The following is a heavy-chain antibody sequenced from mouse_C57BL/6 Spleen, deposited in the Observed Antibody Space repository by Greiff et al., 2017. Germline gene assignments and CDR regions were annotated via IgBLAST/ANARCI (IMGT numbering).Heavy chain of an antibody. CDR2: ISSGGDYI. J-gene: IGHJ4*01. CDR3: TRDGHYAMDY. V-gene: IGHV5-9-1*02. D-gene: IGHD3-1*01. Sequence: EVKVEESGEGSVKPGGSLKLSCAASGFTFSSYAMSWVRQTPEKRLEWVAYISSGGDYIYYADTVKGRFTISRDNARNTLYLQMSSLKSEDTAMYYCTRDGHYAMDYWGQGTSVTVSS. CDR1: GFTFSSYA.